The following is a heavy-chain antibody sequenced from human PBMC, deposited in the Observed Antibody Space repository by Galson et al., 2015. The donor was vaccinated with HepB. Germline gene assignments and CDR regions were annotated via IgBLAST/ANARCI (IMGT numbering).Heavy chain of an antibody. D-gene: IGHD3-3*01. J-gene: IGHJ5*02. CDR1: GGSISSGGYY. Sequence: TLSLTCTVSGGSISSGGYYWSWIRQHPGKGLEWIGYIYYSGSTYYNPSLKSRVTISVDTSKNKFSLKLSSVTAADTAVYYCARGPIDFGEFLEIWFDPWGQGTLVTVSS. V-gene: IGHV4-31*03. CDR3: ARGPIDFGEFLEIWFDP. CDR2: IYYSGST.